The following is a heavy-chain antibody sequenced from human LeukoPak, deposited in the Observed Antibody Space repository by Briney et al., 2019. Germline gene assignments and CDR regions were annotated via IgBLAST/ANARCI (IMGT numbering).Heavy chain of an antibody. Sequence: PSETLSLTCTVSGYSISSGYYWGWIRQPPGKGLEWIGSIYHSGSTYYNPSLKSRVTISVDTSKNQFSLKLSSVTAADTAVYYCARDRGYSGHNWFDPWGQGTLVTVSS. J-gene: IGHJ5*02. CDR1: GYSISSGYY. CDR3: ARDRGYSGHNWFDP. CDR2: IYHSGST. V-gene: IGHV4-38-2*02. D-gene: IGHD5-12*01.